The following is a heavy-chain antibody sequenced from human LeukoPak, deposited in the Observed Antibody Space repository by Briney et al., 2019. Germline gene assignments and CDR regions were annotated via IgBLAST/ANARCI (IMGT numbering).Heavy chain of an antibody. D-gene: IGHD6-13*01. V-gene: IGHV3-21*01. CDR3: AYSSRLYFDY. CDR2: ISGSSSFI. CDR1: GFTFSTYS. Sequence: GGSLRLSCAASGFTFSTYSMNWVRQAPGKGLEWVSSISGSSSFIYYADSVKGRFTISRDNAKNSLYLQMNSLRAEDTAAYYCAYSSRLYFDYWGQGTLVTVSS. J-gene: IGHJ4*02.